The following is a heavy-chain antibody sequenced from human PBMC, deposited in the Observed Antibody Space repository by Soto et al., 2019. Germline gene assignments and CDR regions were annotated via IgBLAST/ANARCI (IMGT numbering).Heavy chain of an antibody. D-gene: IGHD2-2*01. CDR2: IVVGSGHT. V-gene: IGHV1-58*02. CDR3: AAASSTSGGYYGKDV. Sequence: SVKVSCKTSGFTFTSSAMQWVRQARGQRLEWIGWIVVGSGHTNYAQKFQERVTITRDMSTSTAYMELSSLRSEDTAMYYCAAASSTSGGYYGKDVWGQGTTVTVSS. J-gene: IGHJ6*02. CDR1: GFTFTSSA.